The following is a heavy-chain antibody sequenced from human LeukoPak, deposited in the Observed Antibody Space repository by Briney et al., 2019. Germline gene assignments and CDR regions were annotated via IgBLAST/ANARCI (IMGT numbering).Heavy chain of an antibody. D-gene: IGHD1-26*01. J-gene: IGHJ3*02. V-gene: IGHV1-2*02. CDR2: INPNSGGT. CDR1: GYTFTVYY. CDR3: ARDRSVGATDDAFDI. Sequence: ASVKVSCKASGYTFTVYYMHWVRQAPGQGLEWMGWINPNSGGTNYAQRFQGRVTMTRDTSISTGYMELTRLKSDDTAIYYCARDRSVGATDDAFDIWGPGPMVTVSS.